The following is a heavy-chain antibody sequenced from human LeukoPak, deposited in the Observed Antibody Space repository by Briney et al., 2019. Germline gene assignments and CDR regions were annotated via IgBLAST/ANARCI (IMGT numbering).Heavy chain of an antibody. V-gene: IGHV1-46*01. J-gene: IGHJ3*02. D-gene: IGHD6-13*01. CDR1: GYTFTSYY. CDR2: INHSGGST. Sequence: GASVKVSCKASGYTFTSYYMHWVRQSPGQGLEWMGIINHSGGSTSYAQKFQGRVTMTRDMYTSTVYMELSSLRSEDTAVYYCVVGIAAAGTIAFDIWGQGTMVTVSS. CDR3: VVGIAAAGTIAFDI.